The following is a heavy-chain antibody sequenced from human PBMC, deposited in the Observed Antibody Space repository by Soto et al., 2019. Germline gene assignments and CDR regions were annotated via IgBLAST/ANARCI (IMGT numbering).Heavy chain of an antibody. CDR1: GFTFSSYA. D-gene: IGHD5-12*01. Sequence: EVQLLESGGGLVQPGGSLRLSCAASGFTFSSYAMSWVRQAPGKGLEWVSAISGSGGSTYYADSVKGRFTISRDNSKNTLYLQTNSLRAEDTAVYYCATLPLRGDGYPTDYWGQGTLVTVSS. V-gene: IGHV3-23*01. CDR2: ISGSGGST. J-gene: IGHJ4*02. CDR3: ATLPLRGDGYPTDY.